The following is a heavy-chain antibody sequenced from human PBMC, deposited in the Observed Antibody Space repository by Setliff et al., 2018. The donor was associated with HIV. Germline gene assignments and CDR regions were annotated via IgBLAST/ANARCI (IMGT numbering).Heavy chain of an antibody. CDR1: GGSISSYY. J-gene: IGHJ5*01. CDR3: AKRAVQDGTVTSSNWFES. CDR2: IYTTGST. Sequence: SETLSLTCTVSGGSISSYYWSWIRQPAGKGLEWIGRIYTTGSTNYNPSLKSRVTMSVDTSKNQFSLKLTSVTAADTAVYYCAKRAVQDGTVTSSNWFESWGQGTLVTVSS. V-gene: IGHV4-4*07. D-gene: IGHD1-7*01.